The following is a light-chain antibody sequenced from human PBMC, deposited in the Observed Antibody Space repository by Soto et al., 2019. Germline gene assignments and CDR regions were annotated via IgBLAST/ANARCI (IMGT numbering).Light chain of an antibody. CDR3: SSYSGAYTLVV. CDR2: EVT. V-gene: IGLV2-8*01. J-gene: IGLJ2*01. Sequence: QSALTQPASASGSPGQSVTISCTGTSSDVGAYNYVSWYQQHPGKAPRLVIYEVTKRPSGVPERFSGSKSGNTASLTVSALQADDEADHYCSSYSGAYTLVVFGVWHKLAVL. CDR1: SSDVGAYNY.